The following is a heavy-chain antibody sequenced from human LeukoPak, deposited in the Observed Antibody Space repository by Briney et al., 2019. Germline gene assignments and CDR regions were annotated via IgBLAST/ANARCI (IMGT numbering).Heavy chain of an antibody. Sequence: PGGSLRLSCAASGFTFSSYAMSWVRRAPGKGLEWVSSISSSSSYIYYADSVKGRFTISRDNAKNSLYLQMNSLRAEDTAVHYCARDWAPHDFWSGPPPIYGMDVWGQGTTVTVSS. CDR1: GFTFSSYA. V-gene: IGHV3-21*01. CDR2: ISSSSSYI. CDR3: ARDWAPHDFWSGPPPIYGMDV. J-gene: IGHJ6*02. D-gene: IGHD3-3*01.